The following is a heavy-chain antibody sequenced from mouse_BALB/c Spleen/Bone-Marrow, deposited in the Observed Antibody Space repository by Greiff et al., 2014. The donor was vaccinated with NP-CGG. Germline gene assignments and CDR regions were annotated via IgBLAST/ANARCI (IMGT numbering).Heavy chain of an antibody. CDR1: GYTFTSYW. CDR2: INPSNGYT. V-gene: IGHV1-7*01. D-gene: IGHD1-1*01. J-gene: IGHJ4*01. CDR3: ARPPYYYGSSYDAMDY. Sequence: QVHVKQSGAELAKPGASVKMSCKASGYTFTSYWMHWVKQRPGQGLEWIGYINPSNGYTEYNQKFKDKATLTADKSSSTAYMQLSSLTSEDSAVYYCARPPYYYGSSYDAMDYWGQGTSVTVSS.